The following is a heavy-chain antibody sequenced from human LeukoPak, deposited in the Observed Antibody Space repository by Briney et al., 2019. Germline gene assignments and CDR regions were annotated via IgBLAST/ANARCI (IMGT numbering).Heavy chain of an antibody. CDR2: INHSGST. Sequence: SETLSLTCAVYGGSFSAYYCSWIRQPPGKGLEWIGEINHSGSTNYNPSLKSRVTISVDTSKNQFSLKLSSVTAADTAVYYCARRDCSGGNCPFDYWGQGILVTVSS. J-gene: IGHJ4*02. CDR3: ARRDCSGGNCPFDY. D-gene: IGHD2-15*01. V-gene: IGHV4-34*01. CDR1: GGSFSAYY.